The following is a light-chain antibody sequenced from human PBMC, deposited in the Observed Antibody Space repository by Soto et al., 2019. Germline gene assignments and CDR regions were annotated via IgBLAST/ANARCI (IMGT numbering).Light chain of an antibody. CDR2: DVS. J-gene: IGLJ1*01. Sequence: QSALTQPASVSGSPGQSITISCTGTSSDVGGYNYVSWYQQHPGKAPKLMIYDVSNRPSGVSNRFSGSKSGNTASLTISGPQAEDEDDYFRSSYTSSRTRVFGTGTKLTVL. CDR3: SSYTSSRTRV. V-gene: IGLV2-14*01. CDR1: SSDVGGYNY.